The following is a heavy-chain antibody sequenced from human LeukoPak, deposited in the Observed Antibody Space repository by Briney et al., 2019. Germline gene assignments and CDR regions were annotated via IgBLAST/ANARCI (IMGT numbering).Heavy chain of an antibody. D-gene: IGHD3-22*01. CDR3: ARWGPTYYYDSSGWYYFDY. V-gene: IGHV1-2*02. Sequence: ASVKVSCKASGYTFTGYYMHWVRQAPGQGLEWMGWINPNSGGTNYAQKLQGRVTMATDTSTSTAYMELRSLRSDDTAVYYCARWGPTYYYDSSGWYYFDYWGQGTLVTVSS. CDR1: GYTFTGYY. J-gene: IGHJ4*02. CDR2: INPNSGGT.